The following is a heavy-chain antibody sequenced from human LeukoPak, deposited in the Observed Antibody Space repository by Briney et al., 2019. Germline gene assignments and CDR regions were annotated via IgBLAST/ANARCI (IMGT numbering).Heavy chain of an antibody. CDR1: GFTFSSYW. J-gene: IGHJ4*02. CDR3: ARVSYYGSGSYKY. V-gene: IGHV3-7*01. D-gene: IGHD3-10*01. Sequence: GGSLRLSCAASGFTFSSYWMSWVRQAPGKGLEWVANIKQDGSEKYYVDSVKGRFTISRDNAKNSLYLQMNSLRAEDTAVYYCARVSYYGSGSYKYWGQGTLVTVSS. CDR2: IKQDGSEK.